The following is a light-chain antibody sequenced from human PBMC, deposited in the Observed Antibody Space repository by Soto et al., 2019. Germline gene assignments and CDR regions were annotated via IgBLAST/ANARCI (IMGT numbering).Light chain of an antibody. J-gene: IGKJ1*01. CDR1: QSVSSSY. V-gene: IGKV3-20*01. Sequence: EIVLTQSPGTLSLSPGERATLSCRASQSVSSSYLAWYQQKPGQAPRLLIYGASIRATGIPDRFSGSGSGIDFTLIISRLEPEDFAVYYCQQYGSSPGTFGQGTKVEIK. CDR2: GAS. CDR3: QQYGSSPGT.